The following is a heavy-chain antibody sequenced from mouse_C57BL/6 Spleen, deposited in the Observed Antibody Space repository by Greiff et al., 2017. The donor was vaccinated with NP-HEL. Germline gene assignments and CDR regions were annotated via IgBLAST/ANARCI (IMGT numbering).Heavy chain of an antibody. J-gene: IGHJ2*01. Sequence: EVQLVESGGGLVKPGGSLKLSCAASGFTFSSYAMSWVRQTPEKRLEWVATISDGGSYTYYPDNVKGRFTISRDNAKNNLYLQMSHLKSEDTAMYYCARDRAITTVESVFVDYWGQGTTLTVSS. CDR2: ISDGGSYT. CDR3: ARDRAITTVESVFVDY. V-gene: IGHV5-4*01. CDR1: GFTFSSYA. D-gene: IGHD1-1*01.